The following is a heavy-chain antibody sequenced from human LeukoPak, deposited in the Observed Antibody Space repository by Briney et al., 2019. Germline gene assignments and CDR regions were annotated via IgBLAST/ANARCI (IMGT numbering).Heavy chain of an antibody. V-gene: IGHV4-61*02. CDR3: ARDQNTIFGVVTGAVGFDI. J-gene: IGHJ3*02. Sequence: PSETLSLTCTVSGGSISSGSYYWSWIRQPAGKGLEWIGRIYTSGSTNYNPSLKSRVTISVDTSKNQFSLKLSSVTAADTAVYYCARDQNTIFGVVTGAVGFDIWGQGTMVTVSS. D-gene: IGHD3-3*01. CDR2: IYTSGST. CDR1: GGSISSGSYY.